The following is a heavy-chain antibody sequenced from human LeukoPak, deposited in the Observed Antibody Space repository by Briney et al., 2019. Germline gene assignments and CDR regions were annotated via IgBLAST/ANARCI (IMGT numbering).Heavy chain of an antibody. CDR3: ARTRGQQLVLFHWFDP. D-gene: IGHD6-13*01. V-gene: IGHV1-3*01. CDR1: GYTFTSYA. Sequence: ASVKVSCKASGYTFTSYAMHWVRQAPGQRLEWMGWINAGNGNTKYSQKFQGRVTITRDTSASTAYMELSSLRSEDTAVYYCARTRGQQLVLFHWFDPWGQGTLVTVSS. J-gene: IGHJ5*02. CDR2: INAGNGNT.